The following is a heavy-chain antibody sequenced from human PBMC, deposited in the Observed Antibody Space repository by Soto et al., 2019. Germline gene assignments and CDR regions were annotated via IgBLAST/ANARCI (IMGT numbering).Heavy chain of an antibody. V-gene: IGHV4-31*03. D-gene: IGHD1-1*01. Sequence: SETLSLTCTVSGGSISSGGYYWSWIRQHPGKGLEWIGYIYYSGSTYYNPSLKSRVTISVDTSKNQFSLKLSSVTAADTAVYYCARGGQLDIRIGDWFDPWGQGTLVTVSS. CDR3: ARGGQLDIRIGDWFDP. J-gene: IGHJ5*02. CDR1: GGSISSGGYY. CDR2: IYYSGST.